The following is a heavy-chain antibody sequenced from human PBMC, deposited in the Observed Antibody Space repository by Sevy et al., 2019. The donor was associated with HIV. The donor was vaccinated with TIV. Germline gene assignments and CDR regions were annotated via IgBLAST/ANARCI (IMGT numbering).Heavy chain of an antibody. D-gene: IGHD1-26*01. J-gene: IGHJ6*02. CDR3: ARDLNSGFANYYYYGMDV. CDR2: ISYDGSNK. CDR1: GFTFINHA. V-gene: IGHV3-30*04. Sequence: GGSLRLSCAASGFTFINHAMHWVRQAPGKGLEWVTVISYDGSNKYCADSVKGRFTISRDTSKSTVYLQMDNLRAEDTAVYYCARDLNSGFANYYYYGMDVWGQGTTVTVSS.